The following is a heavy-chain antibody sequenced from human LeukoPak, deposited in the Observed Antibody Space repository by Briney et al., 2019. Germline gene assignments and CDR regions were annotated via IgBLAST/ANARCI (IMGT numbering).Heavy chain of an antibody. CDR1: GFTFSSYV. CDR2: TSGSGGRT. J-gene: IGHJ4*02. V-gene: IGHV3-23*01. CDR3: AKDSWRAPLPFCFDS. D-gene: IGHD2-15*01. Sequence: GGSLRLSCVASGFTFSSYVMSWVRQAPGKGLEWVSGTSGSGGRTFYADSVKGRFTISRDNSKNTLYLQMNSLRAEDTAVYYCAKDSWRAPLPFCFDSWGQGTLVTVSS.